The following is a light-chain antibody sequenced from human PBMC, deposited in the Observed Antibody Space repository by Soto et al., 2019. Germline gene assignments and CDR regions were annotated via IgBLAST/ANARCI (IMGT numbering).Light chain of an antibody. CDR2: SSS. V-gene: IGKV1-39*01. Sequence: DIQMTQSPSSLSASAGDTVTITCRASQNIVDYLSWYQQKPGKAPKLLMYSSSILHDGVSSTFSRDDSGTAFTLTITGLQSEDFVTYYCLQTFTTHIPFGGGTKVDIK. CDR1: QNIVDY. CDR3: LQTFTTHIP. J-gene: IGKJ4*01.